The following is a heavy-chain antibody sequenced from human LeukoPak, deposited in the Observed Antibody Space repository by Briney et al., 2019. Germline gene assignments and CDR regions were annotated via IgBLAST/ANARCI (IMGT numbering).Heavy chain of an antibody. J-gene: IGHJ5*02. V-gene: IGHV1-69*04. CDR2: IIPIFGIA. CDR3: AREDHIVVVPAAKEVWFDP. D-gene: IGHD2-2*01. CDR1: GGIFSSYA. Sequence: ASVKVSCKASGGIFSSYAISWVRQAPGQGLEWMGRIIPIFGIANYAQKFQGRVTITADKSTSTAHMELSSLRSEDTAVYYCAREDHIVVVPAAKEVWFDPWGQGTLVTVSS.